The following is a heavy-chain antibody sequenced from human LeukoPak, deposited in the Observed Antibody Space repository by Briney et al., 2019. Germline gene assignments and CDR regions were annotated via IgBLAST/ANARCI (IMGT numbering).Heavy chain of an antibody. D-gene: IGHD2-2*01. J-gene: IGHJ4*02. CDR1: GFSFSSYA. CDR3: AKARPPLVVPAALDY. Sequence: PGGSLRLSCAASGFSFSSYAMSWVRQAPGKGLEWVSGISGSGGSTYYADSVKGRFTISRDNSKNTLYLQMNSLRAEDTAVYYCAKARPPLVVPAALDYWGQGTLVTVSS. CDR2: ISGSGGST. V-gene: IGHV3-23*01.